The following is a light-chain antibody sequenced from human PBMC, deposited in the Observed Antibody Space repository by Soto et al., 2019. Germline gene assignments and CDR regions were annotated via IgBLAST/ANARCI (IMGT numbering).Light chain of an antibody. Sequence: EIVLTQSPGPLSLSPGEGATLSCRASQTVGGNYLAWYQQKPGQAPRLLIYGTSNRATGIPDRFSGSGSGTDFSLSISRLEPEDFAVFYCQQYSTSPPTFGGGTKVEIK. J-gene: IGKJ4*01. CDR2: GTS. CDR3: QQYSTSPPT. V-gene: IGKV3-20*01. CDR1: QTVGGNY.